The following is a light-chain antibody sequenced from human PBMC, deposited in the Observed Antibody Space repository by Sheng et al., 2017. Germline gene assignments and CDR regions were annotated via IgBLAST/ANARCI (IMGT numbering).Light chain of an antibody. V-gene: IGLV3-21*02. CDR1: DIGSKS. CDR2: DDS. CDR3: QVWESTSDHVV. J-gene: IGLJ2*01. Sequence: SYVLTQPPSVSVAPGQTARITCGGNDIGSKSVHWYQQKPGQAPVLVVYDDSDRPSGIPERFLWLQLWEHGHLTISRVEAGDEADYYCQVWESTSDHVVFGGGTKLTVL.